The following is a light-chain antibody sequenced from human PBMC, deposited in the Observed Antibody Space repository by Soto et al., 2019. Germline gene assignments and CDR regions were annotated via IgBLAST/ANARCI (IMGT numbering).Light chain of an antibody. CDR3: QQRSNWPYT. J-gene: IGKJ2*01. CDR2: DAS. V-gene: IGKV3-11*01. CDR1: QSVSSY. Sequence: DIVLTQSPATLSLSPGERATLSCRASQSVSSYLAWYQQKPGRAPRLLIYDASSRATGIPARFSGSGSVTDFTLTISSLEPEDFAVYYCQQRSNWPYTFGQGTKLEI.